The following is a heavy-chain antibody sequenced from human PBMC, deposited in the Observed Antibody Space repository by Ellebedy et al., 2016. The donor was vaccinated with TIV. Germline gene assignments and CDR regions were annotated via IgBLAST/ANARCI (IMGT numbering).Heavy chain of an antibody. CDR1: RYTFTSYD. CDR2: MNPNSGNT. D-gene: IGHD4-17*01. V-gene: IGHV1-8*01. J-gene: IGHJ6*02. Sequence: ASVKVSXKASRYTFTSYDINWVRQATGQGLEWMGWMNPNSGNTGYAQKFQGRVTMTRDTSTSTVYMELSSLRSEDTAVYYCARSNGDYHENYYGMDVWGQGTTVTVSS. CDR3: ARSNGDYHENYYGMDV.